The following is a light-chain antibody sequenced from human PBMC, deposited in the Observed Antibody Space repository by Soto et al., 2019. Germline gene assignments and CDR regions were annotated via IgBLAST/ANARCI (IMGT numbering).Light chain of an antibody. CDR3: QQYGSSPET. CDR2: GAS. CDR1: QSVSSSY. J-gene: IGKJ1*01. V-gene: IGKV3-20*01. Sequence: EIVLTQSPGTLSLSPGERATHSCRASQSVSSSYLAWYQQKPGQAPRLPIYGASSRATGIPDRFSGSGSGTDFTLTISRLEPEDFAVYYCQQYGSSPETFGQGTKVDIK.